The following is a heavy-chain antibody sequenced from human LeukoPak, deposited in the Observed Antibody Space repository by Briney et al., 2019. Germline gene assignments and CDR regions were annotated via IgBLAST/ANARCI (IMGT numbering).Heavy chain of an antibody. CDR3: ARDDGVESNWGSIDY. CDR2: INGDGRTT. V-gene: IGHV3-74*01. D-gene: IGHD7-27*01. Sequence: PGGSLRLSCAASGFTFSSYWMHWVRQAPGKGLAWVSRINGDGRTTSYADFVKGRFTVSRDNAKNSLYLQMNSLRVEDTAVYYCARDDGVESNWGSIDYWGQGTLVTVSS. J-gene: IGHJ4*02. CDR1: GFTFSSYW.